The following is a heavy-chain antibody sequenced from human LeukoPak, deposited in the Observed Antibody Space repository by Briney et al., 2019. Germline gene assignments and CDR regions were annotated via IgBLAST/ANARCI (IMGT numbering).Heavy chain of an antibody. CDR1: GFTLSSYS. Sequence: AESLRLSCAASGFTLSSYSMNWVRQVPGKGLEWVSSTSSSRSYIYYADSVKGRFTISGDNDKNSLYLQMNSLRAEDTAVYYCARDAFDIWGQGTMVTVSS. CDR2: TSSSRSYI. J-gene: IGHJ3*02. V-gene: IGHV3-21*01. CDR3: ARDAFDI.